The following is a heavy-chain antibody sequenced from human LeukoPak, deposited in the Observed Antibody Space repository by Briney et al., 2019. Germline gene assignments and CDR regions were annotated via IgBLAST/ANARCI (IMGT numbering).Heavy chain of an antibody. CDR1: GGSISSSSYY. V-gene: IGHV4-39*01. CDR2: IYYSGST. CDR3: ARQEYYFDY. J-gene: IGHJ4*02. Sequence: SETLSLTCTVSGGSISSSSYYWGWIRQPPGKGLEWIGSIYYSGSTYYNPSLKSRVTISVDTSKNQFSLKLSSVTAADTAVYYCARQEYYFDYWGQGTLVTASS. D-gene: IGHD3-10*01.